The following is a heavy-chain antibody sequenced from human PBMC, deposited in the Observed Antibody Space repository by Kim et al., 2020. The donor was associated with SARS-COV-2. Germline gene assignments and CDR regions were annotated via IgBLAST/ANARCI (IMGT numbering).Heavy chain of an antibody. CDR1: GGSISSSSYY. CDR2: IYYSGST. J-gene: IGHJ4*02. D-gene: IGHD3-9*01. V-gene: IGHV4-39*01. CDR3: ARHYYFDWLLYYFDY. Sequence: SETLSLTCTVSGGSISSSSYYWGWIRQPPWKGLEWIGSIYYSGSTYYNPSLKSRVTISVDTSKNQFSLKLSSVTAADTAVYYCARHYYFDWLLYYFDYWGQGTLVTVSS.